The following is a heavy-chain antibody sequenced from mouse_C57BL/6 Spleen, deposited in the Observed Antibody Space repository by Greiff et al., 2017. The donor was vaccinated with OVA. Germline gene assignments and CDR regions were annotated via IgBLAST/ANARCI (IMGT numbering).Heavy chain of an antibody. Sequence: VQLQQPGAELVKPGASVKLSCKASGYTFTSYWMQWVKQRPGQGLAWIGEIDPSASYTNYNQKFKGKATLTVDTSSSTAYMQLSSLKSEDRAVYYCARGKAIYYDYDEGFRDYWGQGTTLTVSS. CDR1: GYTFTSYW. CDR2: IDPSASYT. D-gene: IGHD2-4*01. CDR3: ARGKAIYYDYDEGFRDY. J-gene: IGHJ2*01. V-gene: IGHV1-50*01.